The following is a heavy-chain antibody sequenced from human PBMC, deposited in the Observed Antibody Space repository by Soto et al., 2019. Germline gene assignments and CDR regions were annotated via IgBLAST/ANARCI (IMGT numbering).Heavy chain of an antibody. CDR1: GGSISSTTFY. Sequence: QLQLQESGPGLVKPSETLPLTCTVSGGSISSTTFYWGWIRQPPGKGLEWIGIIYYIGNTYYNPSLESRVTISVDTSKNQFSLKLSSATAADTAVYYCMTQTVIRGEVVYWGQGTLVTVSS. D-gene: IGHD3-16*01. V-gene: IGHV4-39*01. J-gene: IGHJ4*02. CDR3: MTQTVIRGEVVY. CDR2: IYYIGNT.